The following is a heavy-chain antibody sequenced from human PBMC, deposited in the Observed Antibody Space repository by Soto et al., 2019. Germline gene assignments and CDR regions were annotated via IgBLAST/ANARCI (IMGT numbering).Heavy chain of an antibody. V-gene: IGHV5-51*01. CDR1: GNSFSNNW. D-gene: IGHD6-19*01. Sequence: ESLTISCKGSGNSFSNNWIGWVRQKPGKGLEWMGIIYAVDSYTKYSPSFQGQVTISADKSISTAYLQWSSLEASDTAMYYCATLDRSNSWSGFDYWGQGTLVTVSS. CDR2: IYAVDSYT. CDR3: ATLDRSNSWSGFDY. J-gene: IGHJ4*02.